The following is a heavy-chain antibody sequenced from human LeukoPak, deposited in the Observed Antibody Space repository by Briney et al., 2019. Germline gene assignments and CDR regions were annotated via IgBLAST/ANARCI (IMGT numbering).Heavy chain of an antibody. CDR3: AIDDAGIAVAGTDY. Sequence: PGGSLRPSCAASGFTFISYAMSWVRQAPGKGLEWVSAIGGSGGSTYYADSVKGRFTISRDNSKNTLYLQMNSLRAEDTAVYYCAIDDAGIAVAGTDYWGQGTLVTVSS. CDR1: GFTFISYA. V-gene: IGHV3-23*01. J-gene: IGHJ4*02. D-gene: IGHD6-19*01. CDR2: IGGSGGST.